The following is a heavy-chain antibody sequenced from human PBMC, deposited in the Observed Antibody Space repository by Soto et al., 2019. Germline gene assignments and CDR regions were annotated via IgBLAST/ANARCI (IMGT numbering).Heavy chain of an antibody. CDR2: SRNKANSYST. Sequence: EVQLVESGGGLVQPGGSLRLSCAASGFTFSDHYMDWVRQAPGKGLEWVGRSRNKANSYSTEYAASVKGRFTISRDESKNSLSRQMNSQKTEDTAVYYCARFSGTYTRPLASWGQGTLVTVPP. CDR1: GFTFSDHY. V-gene: IGHV3-72*01. CDR3: ARFSGTYTRPLAS. D-gene: IGHD1-26*01. J-gene: IGHJ4*02.